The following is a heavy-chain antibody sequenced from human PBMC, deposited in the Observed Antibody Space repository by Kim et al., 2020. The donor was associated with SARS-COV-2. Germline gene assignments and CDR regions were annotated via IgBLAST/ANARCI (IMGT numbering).Heavy chain of an antibody. CDR2: IGGGGTT. Sequence: GGSLRLSCAASGFSFSYSAINWVRQAPGKGLEWVSVIGGGGTTFYADSVKGRFTLSSDKSQNTVYLQMNSLRVEDTALYYCARRAPYGGGVGWYNLDYWGQGTLVTVSS. CDR3: ARRAPYGGGVGWYNLDY. CDR1: GFSFSYSA. V-gene: IGHV3-23*01. J-gene: IGHJ4*02. D-gene: IGHD6-19*01.